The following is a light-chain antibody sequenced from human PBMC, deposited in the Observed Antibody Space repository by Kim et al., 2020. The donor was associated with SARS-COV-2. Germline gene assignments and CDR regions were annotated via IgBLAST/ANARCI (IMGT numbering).Light chain of an antibody. V-gene: IGLV3-10*01. J-gene: IGLJ3*02. Sequence: SYVLTQPPSVSVSPGQTARITCSGDALPKKYAYWYQQKSGQAPVLVIYDDTKRPSGIPERFSGSSSGTMATLTISGAQVEDEADYYCYSAGSSGNHRGVFGGGTQLTVL. CDR1: ALPKKY. CDR2: DDT. CDR3: YSAGSSGNHRGV.